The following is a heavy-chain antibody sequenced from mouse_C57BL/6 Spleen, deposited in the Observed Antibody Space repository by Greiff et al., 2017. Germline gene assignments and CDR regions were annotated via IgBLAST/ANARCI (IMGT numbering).Heavy chain of an antibody. Sequence: VQLKESGGGLVKPGGSLKLSCAASGFTFSDYGMHWVRQAPEKGLEWVAYISSGSSTIYYADTVKGRFTISRDNAKNTLFLQMTSLRSEDTAMYYCARRDYYGSRRVWYFDVWGTGTTVTVSS. CDR2: ISSGSSTI. CDR3: ARRDYYGSRRVWYFDV. CDR1: GFTFSDYG. D-gene: IGHD1-1*01. V-gene: IGHV5-17*01. J-gene: IGHJ1*03.